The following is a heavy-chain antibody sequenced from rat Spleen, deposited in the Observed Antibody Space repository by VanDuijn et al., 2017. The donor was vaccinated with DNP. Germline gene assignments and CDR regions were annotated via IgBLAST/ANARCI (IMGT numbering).Heavy chain of an antibody. D-gene: IGHD4-3*01. Sequence: EVQLVESGGGLVQPGRSMKLSCAVSGFTFSSFPMAWVRQAPTKGLEWVATISSSGGNTYYRDSVKGRFTISRDNAKNTLYLQMNSLRSEDMATYYCVRWNSGHFDYWGQGVMVPVSS. J-gene: IGHJ2*01. CDR2: ISSSGGNT. CDR3: VRWNSGHFDY. CDR1: GFTFSSFP. V-gene: IGHV5-46*01.